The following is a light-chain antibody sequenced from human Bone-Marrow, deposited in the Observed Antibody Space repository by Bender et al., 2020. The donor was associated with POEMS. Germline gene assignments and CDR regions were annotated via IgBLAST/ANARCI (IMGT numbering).Light chain of an antibody. CDR1: SSDVGGYNY. CDR3: WSYTGTSSFNWV. V-gene: IGLV2-14*01. J-gene: IGLJ3*02. CDR2: DVS. Sequence: QSALTQPASVSGSPGQSITISCTGTSSDVGGYNYVSWYQQHPGKAPKLMIYDVSNRPSGVSNRFSGSKSGNTASLTISGLQAEDEADYYCWSYTGTSSFNWVFGGGTQLTVL.